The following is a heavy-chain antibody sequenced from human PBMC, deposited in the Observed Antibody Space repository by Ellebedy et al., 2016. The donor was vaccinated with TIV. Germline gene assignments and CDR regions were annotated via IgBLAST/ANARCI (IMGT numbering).Heavy chain of an antibody. CDR3: TTDRDGNKQYYLDN. V-gene: IGHV3-74*01. D-gene: IGHD5-24*01. CDR1: GFNFGRKW. J-gene: IGHJ4*02. CDR2: INSDGSNT. Sequence: GESLKISCAASGFNFGRKWMHWVRQVPGKGLEWVSRINSDGSNTVYADSVKGRFIISRDNAQNTLFLQMNRLRAEDTAVYYCTTDRDGNKQYYLDNWGQGNLVTVSS.